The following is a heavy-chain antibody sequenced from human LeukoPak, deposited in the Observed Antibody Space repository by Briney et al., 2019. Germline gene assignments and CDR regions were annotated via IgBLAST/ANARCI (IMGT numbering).Heavy chain of an antibody. CDR1: GFSFSTYW. CDR2: ISGDGSSI. D-gene: IGHD1-26*01. J-gene: IGHJ4*02. V-gene: IGHV3-74*01. CDR3: ATISRSVSYHFDY. Sequence: GGSLRLSCEASGFSFSTYWMHWVRQAPGKELVWVSRISGDGSSIDYADSVKSRFTISRDNAKNTLYLQMNSLRDEDTSVYYCATISRSVSYHFDYWGQGTLVTVSS.